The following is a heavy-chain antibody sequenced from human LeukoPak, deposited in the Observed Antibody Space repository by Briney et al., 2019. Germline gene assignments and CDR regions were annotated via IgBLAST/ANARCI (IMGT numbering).Heavy chain of an antibody. CDR3: AKSGSFSRLYFDY. Sequence: PGGSLRLSCAASGFTFSSYGMHWVRQAPGKGLEWVAFIRYDGSNKYYADSVKGRFTISRDNSKNTLYLQMNSLRAEDTAVYYCAKSGSFSRLYFDYWGQGTLVTVSS. CDR1: GFTFSSYG. CDR2: IRYDGSNK. D-gene: IGHD3-10*01. V-gene: IGHV3-30*02. J-gene: IGHJ4*02.